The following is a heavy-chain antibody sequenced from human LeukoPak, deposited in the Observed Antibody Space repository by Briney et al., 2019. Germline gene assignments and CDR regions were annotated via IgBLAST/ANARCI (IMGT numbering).Heavy chain of an antibody. V-gene: IGHV1-69*13. J-gene: IGHJ4*02. CDR2: IIPIFGTS. D-gene: IGHD4-17*01. CDR3: ASLGGGSTVTTYLNY. CDR1: GYTLTSYG. Sequence: ASVKVSCKASGYTLTSYGISWVRQAPGQGLEWMGGIIPIFGTSNYAQKFQGRVTITADESTSTAYMELSSLRSEDTAVYYCASLGGGSTVTTYLNYWGQGTLVTVSS.